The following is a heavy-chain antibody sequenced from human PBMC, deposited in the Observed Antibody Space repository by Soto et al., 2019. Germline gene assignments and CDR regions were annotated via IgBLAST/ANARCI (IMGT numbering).Heavy chain of an antibody. D-gene: IGHD3-22*01. CDR2: INAGNGNT. CDR3: ARDRNPYYYDKSGFFYADY. CDR1: GYTFTSYV. J-gene: IGHJ4*02. V-gene: IGHV1-3*01. Sequence: QVQVVQSGAEVKKPGASVKVSCKASGYTFTSYVTHWVRQAPGQRPEWMGWINAGNGNTKYSQKFQDRVTITRDTSESTAYVELSSLRSEDTAVYYCARDRNPYYYDKSGFFYADYWGQGTLVTVSS.